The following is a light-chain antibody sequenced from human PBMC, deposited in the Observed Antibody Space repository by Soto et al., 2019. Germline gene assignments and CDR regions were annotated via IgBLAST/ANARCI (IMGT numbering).Light chain of an antibody. J-gene: IGLJ3*02. Sequence: QSVLTQPPSASGTPGQRVTISCSGSSSSNGSNTVNWYQHLPGTATKLLIYTNDQRPSGVPDRFSGSKSGTSASLAISGAQSQDDADYHCTVWDGSLHGVVFGGGTKLTVL. CDR2: TND. CDR3: TVWDGSLHGVV. V-gene: IGLV1-44*01. CDR1: SSSNGSNT.